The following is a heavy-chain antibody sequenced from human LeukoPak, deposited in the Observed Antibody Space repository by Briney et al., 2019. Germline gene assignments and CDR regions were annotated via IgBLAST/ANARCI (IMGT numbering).Heavy chain of an antibody. CDR2: IYTSGST. V-gene: IGHV4-4*07. CDR3: ARGSNSWNFDS. J-gene: IGHJ4*02. D-gene: IGHD2-2*01. CDR1: GGSFSSYY. Sequence: PSETLSLTCTVSGGSFSSYYWSWIRQPAEKGLEWIGRIYTSGSTDYNPSLKSRVTMSIDTSKNQFSLKLNSVTAADTAVYYCARGSNSWNFDSWGQGTLAAVSS.